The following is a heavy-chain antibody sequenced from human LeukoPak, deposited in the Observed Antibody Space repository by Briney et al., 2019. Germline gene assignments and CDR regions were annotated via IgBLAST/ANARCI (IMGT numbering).Heavy chain of an antibody. Sequence: GGSLRLSCAASGFTFSSYAMHWVRQAPGKGLEWVAVISYDGSNKYYADSVKGRFTISRGNSKNTLYLQMNSLRAEDTAVYYCASPLAAADPYYFDYWGQGTLVTVSS. V-gene: IGHV3-30-3*01. J-gene: IGHJ4*02. CDR1: GFTFSSYA. CDR3: ASPLAAADPYYFDY. D-gene: IGHD6-13*01. CDR2: ISYDGSNK.